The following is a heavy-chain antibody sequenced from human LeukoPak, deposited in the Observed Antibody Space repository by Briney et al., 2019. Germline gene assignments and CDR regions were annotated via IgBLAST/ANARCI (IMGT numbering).Heavy chain of an antibody. D-gene: IGHD3-22*01. CDR1: GGSITSSSYY. V-gene: IGHV4-39*01. CDR2: IFHSGST. CDR3: ARAFSSGYWFHP. J-gene: IGHJ5*02. Sequence: PSETLSLTCTVSGGSITSSSYYWVWIRQPPGKGLEWIGSIFHSGSTFYNPSLKSRVTISVDTSKNQFSLRLSSVTAADTAVYSCARAFSSGYWFHPWGQGTLVTVSS.